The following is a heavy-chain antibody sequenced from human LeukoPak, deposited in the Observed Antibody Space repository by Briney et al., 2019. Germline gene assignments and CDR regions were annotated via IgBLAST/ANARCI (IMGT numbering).Heavy chain of an antibody. Sequence: PSGTLSLTCAVSGDSISSNYCWRWVRQFPGKGLEWIGEVYRRGSTSYNPSLKSRVVISIDKSKNQYSLSLNSVTAADTAMYYCGRHANGDSSAAFDIWGQGTMVIVSS. J-gene: IGHJ3*02. D-gene: IGHD2-21*02. CDR2: VYRRGST. CDR3: GRHANGDSSAAFDI. CDR1: GDSISSNYC. V-gene: IGHV4-4*02.